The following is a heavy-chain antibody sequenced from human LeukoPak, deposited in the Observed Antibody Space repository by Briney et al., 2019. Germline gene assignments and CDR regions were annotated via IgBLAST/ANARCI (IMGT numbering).Heavy chain of an antibody. CDR3: ARLDCSSTSCLPSYYYYYMDV. Sequence: GESLQISCKGSRYSFTSYWIGWVRQMPGKGLEWMGIIYPGDSDTRYSPSFQGQVTISADKSISTAYLQWSSLKASDTAMYYCARLDCSSTSCLPSYYYYYMDVWGKGTTVTVSS. CDR2: IYPGDSDT. D-gene: IGHD2-2*01. J-gene: IGHJ6*03. CDR1: RYSFTSYW. V-gene: IGHV5-51*01.